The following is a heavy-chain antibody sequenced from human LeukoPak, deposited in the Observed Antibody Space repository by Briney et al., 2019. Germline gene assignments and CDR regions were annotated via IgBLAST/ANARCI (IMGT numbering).Heavy chain of an antibody. Sequence: GGSLRLSCVASGFTFSSYAMSWVRQAPGKGLEWVSAISGSGGSTYYADSVKGRFTISRDNSKNTLYLQMNSLRAEDTAVYYCATPPIAARHYNWFDPWGQGTLVTVSS. J-gene: IGHJ5*02. CDR2: ISGSGGST. D-gene: IGHD6-6*01. CDR3: ATPPIAARHYNWFDP. V-gene: IGHV3-23*01. CDR1: GFTFSSYA.